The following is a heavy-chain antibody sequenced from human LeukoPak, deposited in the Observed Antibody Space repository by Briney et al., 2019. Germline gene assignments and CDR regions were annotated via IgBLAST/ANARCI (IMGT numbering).Heavy chain of an antibody. V-gene: IGHV4-39*07. CDR2: IYYGGTT. Sequence: PSETLSLTCTVSGGSIINSGDYWGWVRQPPGKGLEWIATIYYGGTTHYNPSLESRVTISVDTSENQFSLKLSSVTAADTAVYYCARALGKSTVTTFFALRLYPRSPAHSVDYWGQGTLVTVSS. D-gene: IGHD4-11*01. J-gene: IGHJ4*02. CDR1: GGSIINSGDY. CDR3: ARALGKSTVTTFFALRLYPRSPAHSVDY.